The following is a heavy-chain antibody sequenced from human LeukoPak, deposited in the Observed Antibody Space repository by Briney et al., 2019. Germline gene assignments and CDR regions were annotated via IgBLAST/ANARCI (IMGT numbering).Heavy chain of an antibody. D-gene: IGHD6-13*01. V-gene: IGHV3-43*01. J-gene: IGHJ4*02. CDR2: ISWDGGKT. CDR3: AKDIKMTAAGLIDY. Sequence: GGSLRLSCAASGFTFEDYAMHWVRPVPGKGLEWISLISWDGGKTYYADSVKGRFTISRDNSKNSLYLQMKSLRTEDTALYYCAKDIKMTAAGLIDYWGRGTLVTVSS. CDR1: GFTFEDYA.